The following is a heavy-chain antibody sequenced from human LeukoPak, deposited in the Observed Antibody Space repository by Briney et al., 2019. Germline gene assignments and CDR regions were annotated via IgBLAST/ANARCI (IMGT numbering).Heavy chain of an antibody. Sequence: ASVKVSCKASGGTFSSYAISWGRQAPGQGLEWMGGIIPIFGTANYAQKFQGRVTITADESTSTAYMELSSLRSEDTAVYYCARDGVVGAKDYWGQGTLVTVSS. CDR1: GGTFSSYA. CDR3: ARDGVVGAKDY. CDR2: IIPIFGTA. D-gene: IGHD1-26*01. J-gene: IGHJ4*02. V-gene: IGHV1-69*13.